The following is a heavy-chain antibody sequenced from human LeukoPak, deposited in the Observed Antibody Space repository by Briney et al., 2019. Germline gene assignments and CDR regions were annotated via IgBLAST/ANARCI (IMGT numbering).Heavy chain of an antibody. V-gene: IGHV3-30-3*01. J-gene: IGHJ4*02. Sequence: GGSLRLSCAVSGFTFSSYAMHWVRQAPGKGLEWVAVISYDGSNKYYADSVKGRFTISRDNSKNTLYLQMNSLRAEDTAVYYCARDAVGAPTPLIDYWGQGTLVTVSS. D-gene: IGHD1-26*01. CDR1: GFTFSSYA. CDR3: ARDAVGAPTPLIDY. CDR2: ISYDGSNK.